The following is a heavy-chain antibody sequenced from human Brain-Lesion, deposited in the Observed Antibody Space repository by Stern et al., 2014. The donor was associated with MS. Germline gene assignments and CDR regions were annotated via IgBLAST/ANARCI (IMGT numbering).Heavy chain of an antibody. D-gene: IGHD1-26*01. CDR1: GYTLTELS. V-gene: IGHV1-24*01. Sequence: QVQLVQSWAEVKKPGASLKVSCKVSGYTLTELSMHWVRQAPRKGLEWMGGFDPEDGETIYAQKFQGRVTMTEDTSTDTAYMELSSLRSEDTAVYYCATLSPGAGGNYYRHFDYWGQGTLVTVSS. CDR3: ATLSPGAGGNYYRHFDY. CDR2: FDPEDGET. J-gene: IGHJ4*02.